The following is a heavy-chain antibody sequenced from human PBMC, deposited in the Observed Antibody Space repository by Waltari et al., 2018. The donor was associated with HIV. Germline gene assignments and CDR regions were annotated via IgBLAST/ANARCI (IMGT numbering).Heavy chain of an antibody. J-gene: IGHJ4*02. CDR1: GFTFTNYS. CDR2: INAGNGKT. V-gene: IGHV1-3*01. CDR3: ARGIWSTSLLYYFDS. Sequence: QVQVVQSGAEVKKPGASVKISCNASGFTFTNYSMHWVRQAPGQRLEWIGWINAGNGKTKYSQKFQGRVTITRDTSTSTVYMELSSLRSEEDTAVYFCARGIWSTSLLYYFDSWGQGTLVASPQ. D-gene: IGHD3-3*01.